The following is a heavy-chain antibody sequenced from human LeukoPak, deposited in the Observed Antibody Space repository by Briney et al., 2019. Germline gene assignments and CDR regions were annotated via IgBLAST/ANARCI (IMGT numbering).Heavy chain of an antibody. J-gene: IGHJ3*02. V-gene: IGHV3-30*02. CDR3: AKDLTYYYDSSGDDAFDI. CDR1: GFTFSSYG. CDR2: IRYDGSNK. Sequence: PGGSLRLSRAASGFTFSSYGMHWVRQAPGKGLEWVAFIRYDGSNKYYADSVKGRFTISRDNSKNTLYLQMNSLRAEDTAVYYCAKDLTYYYDSSGDDAFDIWGQGTMVTVSS. D-gene: IGHD3-22*01.